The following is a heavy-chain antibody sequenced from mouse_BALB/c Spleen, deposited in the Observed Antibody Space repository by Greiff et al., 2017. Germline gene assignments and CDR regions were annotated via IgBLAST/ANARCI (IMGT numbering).Heavy chain of an antibody. D-gene: IGHD3-3*01. V-gene: IGHV5-9-3*01. Sequence: EVKLVESGGGLVKPGGSLKLSCAASGFTFSSYAMSWVRQTPEKRLEWVATISSGGSYTYYPDSVKGRFTISRDNAKNTLYLQMSSLRSEDTAMYYCARRGRVWFAYWGQGTLVTVSA. CDR2: ISSGGSYT. CDR1: GFTFSSYA. J-gene: IGHJ3*01. CDR3: ARRGRVWFAY.